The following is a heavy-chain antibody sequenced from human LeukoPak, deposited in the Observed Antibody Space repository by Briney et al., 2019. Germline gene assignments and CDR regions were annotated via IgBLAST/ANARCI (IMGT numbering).Heavy chain of an antibody. D-gene: IGHD2-15*01. CDR1: GGSFSGYY. CDR2: INHSGST. J-gene: IGHJ4*02. V-gene: IGHV4-34*01. CDR3: ARSDEAREYCSGGSCYGWDY. Sequence: SETLSLTCAVYGGSFSGYYWSWIRQPPGKGLEWIGEINHSGSTNYNPSLKSRVTISVDTSKNQFSLKLSSVTAADTAVYYCARSDEAREYCSGGSCYGWDYWGQGTLVTVSS.